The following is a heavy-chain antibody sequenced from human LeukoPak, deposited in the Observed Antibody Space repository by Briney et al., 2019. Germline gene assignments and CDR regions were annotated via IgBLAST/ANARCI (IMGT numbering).Heavy chain of an antibody. CDR1: GYTFTSDG. CDR3: ARDPSYYDSSTLDAFDI. Sequence: ASVKVSCKASGYTFTSDGISWVRQAPGQGLEWMGWISAYNGNTNYAQKLQGRVTMTTDTSTSTAYMELRSLRSDDTAVYYCARDPSYYDSSTLDAFDIWGQGTMVTVSS. D-gene: IGHD3-22*01. CDR2: ISAYNGNT. V-gene: IGHV1-18*01. J-gene: IGHJ3*02.